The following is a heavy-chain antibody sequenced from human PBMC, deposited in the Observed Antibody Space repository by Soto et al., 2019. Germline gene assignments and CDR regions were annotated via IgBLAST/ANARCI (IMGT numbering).Heavy chain of an antibody. D-gene: IGHD6-19*01. J-gene: IGHJ4*02. V-gene: IGHV4-39*01. CDR1: GGSISSYY. CDR3: ARHVSGYSSGWYFDY. CDR2: IYYSGST. Sequence: PSETLSLTCTVSGGSISSYYWGWIRQPPGKGLEWIGSIYYSGSTYYNPSLKSRVTISVDTSKNQFSLKLSSVTAADTAVYYCARHVSGYSSGWYFDYWGQGTLVTVSS.